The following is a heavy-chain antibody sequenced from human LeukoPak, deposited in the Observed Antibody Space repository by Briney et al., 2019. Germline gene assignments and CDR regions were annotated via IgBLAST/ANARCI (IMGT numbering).Heavy chain of an antibody. Sequence: GASVKVSCKVSGYTLTELSMHWVRQAPGKGLEWMGGFDPEDGETIYAQKFQGRVTVTEDTSTDTAYMELSSLRSEDTAVYYCATAVAEAFLDPWGQGTLVTVSS. J-gene: IGHJ5*02. CDR3: ATAVAEAFLDP. CDR1: GYTLTELS. V-gene: IGHV1-24*01. CDR2: FDPEDGET. D-gene: IGHD6-19*01.